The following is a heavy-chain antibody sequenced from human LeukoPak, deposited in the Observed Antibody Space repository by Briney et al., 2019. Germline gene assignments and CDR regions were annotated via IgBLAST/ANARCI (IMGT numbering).Heavy chain of an antibody. Sequence: GGSLRLSCAASGFTFDDYAMHWVRQAPGKGLEWVSGISWNSGSIGYADSVKGRFTISRDNAKNSLYLQMNSLRAEDTAVYYCARDIVVVVAAHFDYWGQGTLVTVSS. CDR1: GFTFDDYA. J-gene: IGHJ4*02. CDR3: ARDIVVVVAAHFDY. CDR2: ISWNSGSI. V-gene: IGHV3-9*01. D-gene: IGHD2-15*01.